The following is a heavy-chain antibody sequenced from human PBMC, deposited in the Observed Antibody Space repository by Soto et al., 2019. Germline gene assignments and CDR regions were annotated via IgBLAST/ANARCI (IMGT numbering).Heavy chain of an antibody. V-gene: IGHV1-18*01. CDR3: ARGKGISGSGYGDYYYYGMDD. Sequence: ASVKVSCKASGYTFTSYGISWVRQAPGQGLEWMGWISAYNGNTNYAQKLQGRVTMTTDTSTSTAYMELRSLRSDDTAVYYCARGKGISGSGYGDYYYYGMDDWGQGTTVTVAS. J-gene: IGHJ6*02. D-gene: IGHD6-25*01. CDR2: ISAYNGNT. CDR1: GYTFTSYG.